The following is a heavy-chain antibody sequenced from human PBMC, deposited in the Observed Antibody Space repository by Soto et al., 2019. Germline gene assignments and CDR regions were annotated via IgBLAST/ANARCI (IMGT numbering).Heavy chain of an antibody. Sequence: QVQLVESGGGVVQPGGSLGLSCTASGFTFSNSGMHWVRQAPGKGLEWVAVISFDGTKKYYVDSVKGRFTISRDNSENTLYLQLNSLRAEDTALYYCANGRHSSSSQIEFAYWGQGTLVTVSS. CDR1: GFTFSNSG. D-gene: IGHD6-6*01. CDR3: ANGRHSSSSQIEFAY. V-gene: IGHV3-30*18. CDR2: ISFDGTKK. J-gene: IGHJ4*02.